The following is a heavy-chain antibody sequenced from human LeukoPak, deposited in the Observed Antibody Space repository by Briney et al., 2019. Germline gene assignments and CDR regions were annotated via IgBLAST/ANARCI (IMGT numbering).Heavy chain of an antibody. Sequence: GASVKVSCKASGYTFTSYAMHWVRQAPGQRLEWMGWINAGNGNTKYSQEFQGRVTITRDTSASTAYMELSSLRSEDMAVYYCARDNGYSSSWYGTKEMLSWFDPWGQGTLVTVSS. J-gene: IGHJ5*02. V-gene: IGHV1-3*03. CDR1: GYTFTSYA. CDR2: INAGNGNT. CDR3: ARDNGYSSSWYGTKEMLSWFDP. D-gene: IGHD6-13*01.